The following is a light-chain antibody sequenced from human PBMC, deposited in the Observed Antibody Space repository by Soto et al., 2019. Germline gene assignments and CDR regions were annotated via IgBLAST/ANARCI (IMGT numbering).Light chain of an antibody. Sequence: DIQMTQSPSTLSASVGDRVTITCRASQSINSWLAWYQQKPGKAPKLLIYKASNLESGVPSRFSGSRSGTDFTLTISSLQPDDFATYHCQQYESFPYTFGQGTKVDIK. CDR3: QQYESFPYT. CDR1: QSINSW. V-gene: IGKV1-5*03. J-gene: IGKJ2*01. CDR2: KAS.